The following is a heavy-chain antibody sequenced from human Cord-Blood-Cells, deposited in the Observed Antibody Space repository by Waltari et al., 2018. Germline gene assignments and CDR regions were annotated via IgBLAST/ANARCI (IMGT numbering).Heavy chain of an antibody. CDR1: GFTFSSYG. Sequence: CAASGFTFSSYGMHWVRQAPGKGLEWVAVIWYDGSNKYYADSVKGRFTISRDNSKNTLYLQMNSLRAEDTAVYYCAREGGYYGSGSYRGVDYWGQGTLVTVSS. V-gene: IGHV3-33*01. CDR3: AREGGYYGSGSYRGVDY. J-gene: IGHJ4*02. CDR2: IWYDGSNK. D-gene: IGHD3-10*01.